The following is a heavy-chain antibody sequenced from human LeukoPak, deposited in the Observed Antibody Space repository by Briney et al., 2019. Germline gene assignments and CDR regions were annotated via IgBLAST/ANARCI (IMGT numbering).Heavy chain of an antibody. CDR2: IYHSGST. V-gene: IGHV4-39*07. CDR3: ARGEGYYMDV. J-gene: IGHJ6*03. Sequence: SETLSLTCTVSGGSISSSNYYWGWIRQPPGKGLEWIGEIYHSGSTNYNPSLKSRVTISVDKSKNQFSLKLSSVTAADTAVYYCARGEGYYMDVWGKGTTVTVSS. CDR1: GGSISSSNYY.